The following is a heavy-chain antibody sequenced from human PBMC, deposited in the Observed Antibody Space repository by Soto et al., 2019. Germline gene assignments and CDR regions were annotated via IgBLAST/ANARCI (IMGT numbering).Heavy chain of an antibody. D-gene: IGHD1-20*01. V-gene: IGHV4-4*07. Sequence: AGTLDLTWTVSGSSISNYSWSWIRQPAGKGLEWMGGISSTGNIHYNPSFRSRFTMSLETSRDQCSLRLTSVTAADTAVYYCAREIGDTWTFYPXWGQATLVTVSX. J-gene: IGHJ4*02. CDR2: ISSTGNI. CDR1: GSSISNYS. CDR3: AREIGDTWTFYPX.